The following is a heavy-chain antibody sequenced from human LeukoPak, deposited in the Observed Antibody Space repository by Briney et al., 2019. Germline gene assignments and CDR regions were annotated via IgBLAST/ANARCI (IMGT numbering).Heavy chain of an antibody. D-gene: IGHD2-2*01. CDR2: IYYSGST. CDR1: GGSFSGYY. Sequence: PSETLSLTCAVYGGSFSGYYWSWIRQPPGKGLEWVGYIYYSGSTNYNPSLKSRVTISVDTSKNQFSLKLSSVTAADTAVYYCARARRYCSSTSCKRVSWFDPWGQGTLVTVSS. CDR3: ARARRYCSSTSCKRVSWFDP. J-gene: IGHJ5*02. V-gene: IGHV4-59*12.